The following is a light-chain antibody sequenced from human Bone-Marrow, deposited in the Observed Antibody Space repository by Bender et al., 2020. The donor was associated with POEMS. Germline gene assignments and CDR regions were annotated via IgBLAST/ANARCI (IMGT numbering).Light chain of an antibody. Sequence: QSALTQPASVSGSPGQSITISCSGTSSDVGSYNLVSWCQQHPGNAPKLIIFESTKRPSGVSNRFSGSRSCNTASLRISGLQAEDEADYYCCSYAGNHTWLFGGGTRLTVL. CDR2: EST. CDR1: SSDVGSYNL. V-gene: IGLV2-23*01. J-gene: IGLJ3*02. CDR3: CSYAGNHTWL.